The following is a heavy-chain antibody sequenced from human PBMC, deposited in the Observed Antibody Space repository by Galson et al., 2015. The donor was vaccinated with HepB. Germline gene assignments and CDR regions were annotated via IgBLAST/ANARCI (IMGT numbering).Heavy chain of an antibody. J-gene: IGHJ5*02. V-gene: IGHV4-4*08. CDR2: IYSSGTT. CDR1: GGSISSYY. CDR3: ARGLEDSSGWYRFWFDP. Sequence: ETLSLTCTVSGGSISSYYWSWIRQPPGKGLEWIGSIYSSGTTYYSTSLKSRVTISADTSKNQFSVKLSSVTAADTAVYYCARGLEDSSGWYRFWFDPWGQGTLVTVSS. D-gene: IGHD6-19*01.